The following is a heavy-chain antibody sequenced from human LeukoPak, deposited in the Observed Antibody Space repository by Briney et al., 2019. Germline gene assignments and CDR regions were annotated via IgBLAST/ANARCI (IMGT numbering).Heavy chain of an antibody. J-gene: IGHJ4*02. CDR1: GFSFSSYW. V-gene: IGHV3-74*01. CDR3: VREYPASFDY. Sequence: GGSLRLSCVASGFSFSSYWMHWVRQAPGKGLVWVSRITSDGTTTRYADSVKGRFTISRDNAKNTLNLQMNSLRAEDTAVYYCVREYPASFDYWGQGTLVTVSS. CDR2: ITSDGTTT.